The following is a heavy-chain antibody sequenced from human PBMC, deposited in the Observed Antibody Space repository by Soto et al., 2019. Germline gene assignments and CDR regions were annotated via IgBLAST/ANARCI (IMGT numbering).Heavy chain of an antibody. CDR3: ARVEGFFPAFDY. Sequence: QVRLVQSGADVKKPGTSMKVSCKASGYSFTRYDINWVRQVPGQGLEWMGWMNPNSGNTGYAQKFQGRVTMTRNTSIATAYMELSNLRPDDTAVYYCARVEGFFPAFDYWGQGNLVTVSS. V-gene: IGHV1-8*01. J-gene: IGHJ4*02. CDR2: MNPNSGNT. CDR1: GYSFTRYD.